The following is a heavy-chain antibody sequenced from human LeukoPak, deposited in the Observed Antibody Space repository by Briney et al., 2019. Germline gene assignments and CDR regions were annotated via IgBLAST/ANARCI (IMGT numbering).Heavy chain of an antibody. V-gene: IGHV3-23*01. CDR3: AKGGIQLWLGY. CDR2: ISGSGGST. D-gene: IGHD5-18*01. Sequence: GGSLRLTCAASGFTFSSYAMSWVRQAPGKGLEWVSAISGSGGSTYYADSVKGRFTISRDNSKNTLYLQMNSLRAEDTAVYYCAKGGIQLWLGYWGQGTLVTASS. J-gene: IGHJ4*02. CDR1: GFTFSSYA.